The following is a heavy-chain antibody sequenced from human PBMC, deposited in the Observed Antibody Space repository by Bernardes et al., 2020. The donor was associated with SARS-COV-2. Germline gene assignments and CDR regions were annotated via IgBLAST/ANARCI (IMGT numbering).Heavy chain of an antibody. J-gene: IGHJ6*01. D-gene: IGHD2-2*01. CDR1: GFTFNNFG. CDR2: ISYDVSIQ. CDR3: AKLRSVLWIHPYYNAMDA. V-gene: IGHV3-30*18. Sequence: GGSLRLSCEASGFTFNNFGMHWVRQAPGKGLEWVAVISYDVSIQHYADSVKGRFTISRDSSKNTVYLQMNTLRPEDTAVYYCAKLRSVLWIHPYYNAMDAWGQGTTVTV.